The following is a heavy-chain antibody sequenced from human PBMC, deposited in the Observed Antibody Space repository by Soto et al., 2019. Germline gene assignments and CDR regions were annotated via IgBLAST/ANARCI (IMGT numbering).Heavy chain of an antibody. CDR2: IYYSGST. CDR1: GGSISSSSYY. CDR3: ARDYGDYIPENWFDP. J-gene: IGHJ5*02. Sequence: SETLSLTCTVSGGSISSSSYYWGWIRQPPGKGLEWIGSIYYSGSTYYNPSLKSRVTISVDTSKNQFSLKLSSVTAADTAVHYCARDYGDYIPENWFDPWGQGTLVTVSS. V-gene: IGHV4-39*02. D-gene: IGHD4-17*01.